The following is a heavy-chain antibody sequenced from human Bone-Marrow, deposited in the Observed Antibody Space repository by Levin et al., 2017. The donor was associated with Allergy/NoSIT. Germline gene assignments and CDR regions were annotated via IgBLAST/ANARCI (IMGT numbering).Heavy chain of an antibody. J-gene: IGHJ4*02. CDR1: GFTLDDYG. D-gene: IGHD1-26*01. CDR2: INWNGGST. V-gene: IGHV3-20*01. CDR3: AREDSGSYFLGH. Sequence: GGSLRLSCAASGFTLDDYGMSWVRQVPGKGLEWVSGINWNGGSTYYAGSVKGRFTISRDIAKNSLYLQMNNLRAEDTAFYHCAREDSGSYFLGHWGQGNLVSVSS.